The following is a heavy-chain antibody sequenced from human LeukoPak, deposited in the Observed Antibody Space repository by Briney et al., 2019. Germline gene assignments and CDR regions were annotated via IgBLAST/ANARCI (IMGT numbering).Heavy chain of an antibody. D-gene: IGHD6-6*01. CDR3: ARDAPYSSSATHPP. Sequence: GGSLRLSCAASGFTVSSNYMSWVRQAPGKGLEWVSVIYSGGSTYYADSVKGRFTISRDNAKSSLYLQMDSLRAEDTAVYYCARDAPYSSSATHPPWGQGTLVTVSS. CDR2: IYSGGST. J-gene: IGHJ5*02. V-gene: IGHV3-53*01. CDR1: GFTVSSNY.